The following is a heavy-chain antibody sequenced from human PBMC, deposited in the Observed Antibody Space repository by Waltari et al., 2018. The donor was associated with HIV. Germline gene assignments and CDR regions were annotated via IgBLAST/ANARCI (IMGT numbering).Heavy chain of an antibody. CDR3: VKGVTYDILTGYSPLDS. CDR2: ISGDGTAT. D-gene: IGHD3-9*01. V-gene: IGHV3-23*01. J-gene: IGHJ4*02. CDR1: DSPLSTYA. Sequence: EAQLLESGGGLVRPGRSLRRSCAASDSPLSTYAISWVRQAPGKGLEWVSSISGDGTATYYADSVKGRLTISRDNSNNTLYLQMNNLRGGDTAVYYCVKGVTYDILTGYSPLDSWGQGTLVTVSS.